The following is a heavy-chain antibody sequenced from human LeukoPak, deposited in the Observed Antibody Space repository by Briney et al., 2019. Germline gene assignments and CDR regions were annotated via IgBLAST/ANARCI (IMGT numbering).Heavy chain of an antibody. J-gene: IGHJ4*02. V-gene: IGHV3-30*04. D-gene: IGHD3-22*01. CDR1: GFTFSSYA. CDR2: ISYDGSGK. Sequence: GGSLRLSCAPSGFTFSSYALHWVRQAPGKGLEWVALISYDGSGKYYADSVKGRFTISRDNSKNTLYLQMNSLRPEDTAVYYCARGYYYDSSGYLFDYWGQGTLVTVSS. CDR3: ARGYYYDSSGYLFDY.